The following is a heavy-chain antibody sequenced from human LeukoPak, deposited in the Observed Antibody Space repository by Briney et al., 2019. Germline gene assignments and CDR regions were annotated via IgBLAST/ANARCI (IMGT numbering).Heavy chain of an antibody. Sequence: ASVKVSCKASGYTFTSYGISWVRQAPGQGLEWMGWISAYNGNTNYAQKLQGRVTMTTDTSTNTAYMELRSLTSDDTAVYYCATDKGSGSYQYYFDYWGQGTLVTVSS. CDR2: ISAYNGNT. CDR1: GYTFTSYG. D-gene: IGHD1-26*01. J-gene: IGHJ4*02. CDR3: ATDKGSGSYQYYFDY. V-gene: IGHV1-18*01.